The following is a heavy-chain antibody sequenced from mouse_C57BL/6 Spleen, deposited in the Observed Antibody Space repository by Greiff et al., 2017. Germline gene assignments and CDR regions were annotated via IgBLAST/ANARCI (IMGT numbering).Heavy chain of an antibody. Sequence: VQLQQSGAELVKPGASVKISCKASGYAFSSYWMNWVKQRPGKGLEWIGQIYPGDGDTNYNGKFKGKATLTADKSSSTAYMQLSSLTSEDSAVYFCARKGGVYYGYDYFDYWGQGTTLTVSS. V-gene: IGHV1-80*01. J-gene: IGHJ2*01. CDR1: GYAFSSYW. CDR2: IYPGDGDT. D-gene: IGHD2-2*01. CDR3: ARKGGVYYGYDYFDY.